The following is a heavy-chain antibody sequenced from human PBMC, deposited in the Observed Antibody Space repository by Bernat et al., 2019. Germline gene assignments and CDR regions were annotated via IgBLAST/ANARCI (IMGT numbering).Heavy chain of an antibody. Sequence: EVQLVESGGALVQPGGSLRLSCAASGFTFSTYWMHWVRQAPGKGLVWVSRINDDGSNTNYADAVKGRFTISRDKAKDTLYLQMNSLRAEDTAVYYCARVGGGSSGYVNWFDPWGQGTLVTVSS. V-gene: IGHV3-74*01. J-gene: IGHJ5*02. CDR1: GFTFSTYW. CDR2: INDDGSNT. CDR3: ARVGGGSSGYVNWFDP. D-gene: IGHD3-22*01.